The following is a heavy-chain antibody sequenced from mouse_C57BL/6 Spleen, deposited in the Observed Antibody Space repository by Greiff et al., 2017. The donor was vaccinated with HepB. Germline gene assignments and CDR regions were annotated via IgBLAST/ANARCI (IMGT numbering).Heavy chain of an antibody. D-gene: IGHD2-1*01. CDR3: ARANYGNFYWYFDV. J-gene: IGHJ1*03. CDR1: GFTFSDYY. CDR2: INYDGSST. V-gene: IGHV5-16*01. Sequence: DVHLVESEGGLVQPGSSMKLSCTASGFTFSDYYMAWVRQVPEKGLEWVANINYDGSSTYYLDSLKSRFIISRDNAKNILYLQMSSLKSEDTATYYCARANYGNFYWYFDVWGTGTTVTVSS.